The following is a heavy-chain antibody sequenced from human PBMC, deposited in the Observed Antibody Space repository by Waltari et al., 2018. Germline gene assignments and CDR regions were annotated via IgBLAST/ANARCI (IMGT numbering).Heavy chain of an antibody. J-gene: IGHJ4*02. CDR2: IIPIFGTA. Sequence: QVQLVQSGAEVKKPGSSVKVSCKASGGPFSSYAISWVRQAPGQGLEWMGGIIPIFGTANYAQKFQGRVTITTDESTSTAYMELSSLRSEDTAVYYCAGAYYYGSGSYFDIDYWGQGTLVTVSS. CDR1: GGPFSSYA. V-gene: IGHV1-69*05. D-gene: IGHD3-10*01. CDR3: AGAYYYGSGSYFDIDY.